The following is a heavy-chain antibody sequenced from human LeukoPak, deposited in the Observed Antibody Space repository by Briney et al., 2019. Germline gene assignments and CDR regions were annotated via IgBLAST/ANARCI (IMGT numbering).Heavy chain of an antibody. D-gene: IGHD3-10*01. CDR2: ISGSGGST. CDR1: GFTFSSYA. CDR3: AKEEYFYGSGFDY. Sequence: GGSLRLAWAASGFTFSSYAMNWVRQAPGKVLEWVSAISGSGGSTFYADSVKGRFTISRDNSKNTLFLQMNSLRAEDTAVYYRAKEEYFYGSGFDYWGQGTLVTVSS. J-gene: IGHJ4*02. V-gene: IGHV3-23*01.